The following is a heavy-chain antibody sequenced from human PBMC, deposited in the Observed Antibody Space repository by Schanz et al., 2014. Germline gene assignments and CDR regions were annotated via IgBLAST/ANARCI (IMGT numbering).Heavy chain of an antibody. CDR2: ISRDGTTS. Sequence: QVQLVESGGGLVKPGGSLRLSCAASGFIFSDYYMSWIRQAPGKGLEWVSYISRDGTTSYYADSVKGRFTISRDNAKNSLYLEMTSLRGEDTAVYYCATCSGGTCHAKPVLDNWGQGTLVTVSS. J-gene: IGHJ4*02. CDR3: ATCSGGTCHAKPVLDN. D-gene: IGHD2-15*01. CDR1: GFIFSDYY. V-gene: IGHV3-11*01.